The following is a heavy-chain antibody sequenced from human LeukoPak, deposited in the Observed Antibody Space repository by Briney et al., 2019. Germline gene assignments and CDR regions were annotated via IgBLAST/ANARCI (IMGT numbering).Heavy chain of an antibody. V-gene: IGHV3-30*18. J-gene: IGHJ4*02. CDR1: GFTFSGYG. CDR2: ISYEGSLK. Sequence: GGSLRLSCAASGFTFSGYGMHWVRQAPGKGLEWVAFISYEGSLKYYGDSVEGRFTISRDNAKNALYLQMDVLRTEDTAVYYCAKPGSRFDYWGQGTLVTVSS. CDR3: AKPGSRFDY. D-gene: IGHD6-25*01.